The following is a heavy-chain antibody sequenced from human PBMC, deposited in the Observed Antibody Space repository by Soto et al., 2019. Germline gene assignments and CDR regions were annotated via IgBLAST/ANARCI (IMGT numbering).Heavy chain of an antibody. J-gene: IGHJ6*02. CDR3: SSYYDECQLPDYYYYCGMDV. CDR1: GYTFTGYY. Sequence: ASVKVSCKASGYTFTGYYMHWVRQAPGQGLEWMGWINPNSGGTNYSQKFQGRVTMTRDTSISTAYMGLSRLRSDDTAVYYCSSYYDECQLPDYYYYCGMDVWDQGTTLTGS. D-gene: IGHD2-2*01. CDR2: INPNSGGT. V-gene: IGHV1-2*02.